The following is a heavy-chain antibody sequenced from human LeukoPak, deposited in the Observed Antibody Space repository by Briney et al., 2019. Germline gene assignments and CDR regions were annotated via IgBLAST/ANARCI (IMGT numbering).Heavy chain of an antibody. V-gene: IGHV3-23*01. CDR3: GIAAAVRYYFDY. Sequence: GGSLRLSCAASGFTFSSYAMSWVRQAPGKGLEWVSAISGSGGSTYYADSVKGRFTISRDNSKNTLYLQTNSLRAEDTAVYYCGIAAAVRYYFDYWGQGTLVTVSS. CDR2: ISGSGGST. CDR1: GFTFSSYA. J-gene: IGHJ4*02. D-gene: IGHD6-13*01.